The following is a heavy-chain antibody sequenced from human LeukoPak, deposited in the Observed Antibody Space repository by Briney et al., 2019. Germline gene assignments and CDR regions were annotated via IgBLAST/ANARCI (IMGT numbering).Heavy chain of an antibody. D-gene: IGHD3-9*01. CDR3: ARDRLVRQWYLDF. CDR2: IYYSGST. CDR1: GGSISSYY. Sequence: SETLSLTCTVSGGSISSYYWSWIRQPPGRGLEWIGYIYYSGSTNYNPSLTSRVTMSIDTSMNQFSLKLSSVTAADTAVYYCARDRLVRQWYLDFWGRGTLVTVSS. V-gene: IGHV4-59*01. J-gene: IGHJ2*01.